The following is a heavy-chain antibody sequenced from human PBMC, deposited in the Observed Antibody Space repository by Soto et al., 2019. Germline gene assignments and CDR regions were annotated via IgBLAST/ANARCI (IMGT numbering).Heavy chain of an antibody. CDR2: IIPIFGTA. CDR3: ARVSLYSNYVYYYYYGMDV. Sequence: SVKVSCKASGGTFSSYAISWVRQAPGQGLEWMGGIIPIFGTANYAQKFQGRVTITADESTSTAYMELSSLRSEDTAVYYCARVSLYSNYVYYYYYGMDVWGQGTTVTVSS. J-gene: IGHJ6*02. D-gene: IGHD4-4*01. CDR1: GGTFSSYA. V-gene: IGHV1-69*13.